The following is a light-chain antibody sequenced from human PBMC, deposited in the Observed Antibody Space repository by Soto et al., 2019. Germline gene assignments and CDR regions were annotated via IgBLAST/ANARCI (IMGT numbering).Light chain of an antibody. J-gene: IGKJ2*01. V-gene: IGKV1-5*03. CDR2: KAS. CDR3: QQYNSYSYT. Sequence: DLQMTQAPSTLSASVGDRVTITCRASQSISSWLAWYQQKPGKAPKLLIYKASSLESGVPSRFSGSGSGTEFTLTVSSLQPDDCATYFCQQYNSYSYTFGQGTQLEIK. CDR1: QSISSW.